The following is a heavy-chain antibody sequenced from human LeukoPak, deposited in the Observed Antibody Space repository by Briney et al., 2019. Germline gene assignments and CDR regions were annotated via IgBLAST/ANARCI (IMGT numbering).Heavy chain of an antibody. CDR3: ASSAPRGGRFFDY. CDR2: IYYSGST. D-gene: IGHD3-10*01. V-gene: IGHV4-59*01. J-gene: IGHJ4*02. CDR1: GGSISSYF. Sequence: SETLSLTCTVSGGSISSYFWSWIRQPPGKGLEWIGYIYYSGSTNYNPSLKSRVTISVDTSKNQFSLKLSSVTAADTAVYYCASSAPRGGRFFDYWGQGTLVTVSS.